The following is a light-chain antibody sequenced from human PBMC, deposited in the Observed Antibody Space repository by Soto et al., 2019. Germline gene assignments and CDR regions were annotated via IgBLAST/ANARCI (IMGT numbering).Light chain of an antibody. V-gene: IGKV4-1*01. J-gene: IGKJ5*01. CDR3: QQYHSIPIT. Sequence: DIVMTQSPDSLAVSLGERATINCKSSQSVLYSSNNKNYLTWYQQKPGQPPKLLIYCASTRESGVPDRFTGSGSGTDFTLTISSLQAEDVAVYYCQQYHSIPITFGQGTRLEIK. CDR2: CAS. CDR1: QSVLYSSNNKNY.